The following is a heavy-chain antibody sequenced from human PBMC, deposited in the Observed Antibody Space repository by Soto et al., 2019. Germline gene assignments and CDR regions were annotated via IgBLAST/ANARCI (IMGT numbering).Heavy chain of an antibody. CDR2: VFFDGSRE. J-gene: IGHJ6*02. D-gene: IGHD2-2*03. Sequence: QVQLVESGGGVVQPGGSLKLSCAASGFTFSSFGMHWVRQAPGKGLEWVAVVFFDGSREFYADSVKGRFSLSRDNSKNTMYLQMSSLRADDTAVYYCARDGYCSGSRCDSDYYYGLDVWGRGTRVTVSS. CDR1: GFTFSSFG. V-gene: IGHV3-30*19. CDR3: ARDGYCSGSRCDSDYYYGLDV.